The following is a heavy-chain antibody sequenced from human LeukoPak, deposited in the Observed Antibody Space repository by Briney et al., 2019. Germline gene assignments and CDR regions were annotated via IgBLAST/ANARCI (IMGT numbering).Heavy chain of an antibody. J-gene: IGHJ4*02. CDR1: ESTSRAYF. V-gene: IGHV3-11*01. Sequence: SLRPSGAASESTSRAYFMSWSRQALGKGLGWIAYISGSGSTVYYADSVKGRFTISGDNAKNSPYLQMNSMRAEATALFYGRRGIDYGARRVYYWGQGTLVTVSS. D-gene: IGHD4-17*01. CDR3: RRGIDYGARRVYY. CDR2: ISGSGSTV.